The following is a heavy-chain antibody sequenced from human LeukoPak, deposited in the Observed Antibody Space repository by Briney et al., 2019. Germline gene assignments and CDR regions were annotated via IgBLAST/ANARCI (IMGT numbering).Heavy chain of an antibody. CDR2: MNPNSGNT. CDR3: ARVPHYYDSSGYYSY. J-gene: IGHJ4*02. V-gene: IGHV1-8*01. D-gene: IGHD3-22*01. Sequence: SVNVSCKASGYTFTSYDINWVRQATGQGLDWMGWMNPNSGNTGYEQKFQGRVTMTRNTSISTAYMELSSLRSEDTAVYYCARVPHYYDSSGYYSYWGQGTLVTVSS. CDR1: GYTFTSYD.